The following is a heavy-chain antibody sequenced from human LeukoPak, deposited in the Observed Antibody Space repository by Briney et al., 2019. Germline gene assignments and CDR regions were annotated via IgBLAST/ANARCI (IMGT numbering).Heavy chain of an antibody. CDR3: ARGSAGYCSGGSCRNWFDP. CDR1: GGTFSSYA. D-gene: IGHD2-15*01. CDR2: IIPILGIA. V-gene: IGHV1-69*04. J-gene: IGHJ5*02. Sequence: WASVKVSCKASGGTFSSYAISWVRQAPGQGLEWMGRIIPILGIANYAQKFQGRVTITADKSTSTAYMELSSLRSEDTAVYYCARGSAGYCSGGSCRNWFDPWGQGTLVTVSS.